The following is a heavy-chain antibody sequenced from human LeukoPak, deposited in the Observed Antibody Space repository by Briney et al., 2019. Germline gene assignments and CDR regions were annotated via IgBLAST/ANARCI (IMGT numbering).Heavy chain of an antibody. V-gene: IGHV3-23*01. D-gene: IGHD2-15*01. CDR3: GRGSGGFSGIDP. CDR2: ISGNGGAT. Sequence: GGSLRLSCAASGFTFSSYAMTWVRQAPGKGLEWVSTISGNGGATSYADSVKGRFTISRGNSKNTLYLQMNSLRAEDTAVYYRGRGSGGFSGIDPWGQGTLVTVSS. CDR1: GFTFSSYA. J-gene: IGHJ5*02.